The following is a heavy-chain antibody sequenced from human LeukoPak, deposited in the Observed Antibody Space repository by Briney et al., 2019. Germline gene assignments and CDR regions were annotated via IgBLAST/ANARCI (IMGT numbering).Heavy chain of an antibody. V-gene: IGHV3-20*04. CDR1: GFTFDNYG. CDR3: AKDICPYLYYDSSGYLCGFDY. J-gene: IGHJ4*02. Sequence: PGGSLRLSCAASGFTFDNYGMSWVRQAPGKGLEWVSGINWKGGTTGYVDSVKGRFTISRDNAKKSLYLQMNSLRAEDTALYYCAKDICPYLYYDSSGYLCGFDYWGQGTLVTVSS. D-gene: IGHD3-22*01. CDR2: INWKGGTT.